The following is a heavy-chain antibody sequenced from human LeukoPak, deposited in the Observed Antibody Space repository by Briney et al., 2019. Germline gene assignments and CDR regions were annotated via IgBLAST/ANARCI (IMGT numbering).Heavy chain of an antibody. CDR3: ARAILTGSSRYYFDY. V-gene: IGHV4-38-2*02. CDR2: IYHSGST. D-gene: IGHD3-9*01. CDR1: DYSINSGYY. Sequence: PSETLSLTCTVSDYSINSGYYWGWIRKPPGKGLEWIGSIYHSGSTYYTPSLKSRVTISVDTSKNQFSLKLSSVTAADAAVYYCARAILTGSSRYYFDYWGQGTLVTVSS. J-gene: IGHJ4*02.